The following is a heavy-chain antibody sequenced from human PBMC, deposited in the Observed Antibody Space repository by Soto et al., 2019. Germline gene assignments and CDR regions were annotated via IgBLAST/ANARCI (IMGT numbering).Heavy chain of an antibody. CDR3: ARDLGTYYYDSSGYYSFDY. Sequence: GGSLRLSCAASGFTFSSYGMHWVRQAPGKGLEWVAVIWYDGSNKYYADSVKGRFTISRDNSKNTLYLQMNSLRAEDTAVYYCARDLGTYYYDSSGYYSFDYWGQGTLVTVSS. CDR2: IWYDGSNK. CDR1: GFTFSSYG. D-gene: IGHD3-22*01. V-gene: IGHV3-33*01. J-gene: IGHJ4*02.